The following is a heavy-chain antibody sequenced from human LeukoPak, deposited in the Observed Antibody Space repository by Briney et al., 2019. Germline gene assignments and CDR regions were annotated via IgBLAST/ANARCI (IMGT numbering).Heavy chain of an antibody. CDR3: TRFPPYSGSYREIGDGFDI. D-gene: IGHD1-26*01. CDR1: GFTFSSYA. CDR2: ISGSGGST. J-gene: IGHJ3*02. Sequence: GGSLRLSCAASGFTFSSYAMNWLRQAPGKGLEWGSTISGSGGSTNYADPVKGRFTISRDNSKNTAYLQMNSLKTEDTAVYHCTRFPPYSGSYREIGDGFDIWGQGTMVTVSS. V-gene: IGHV3-23*01.